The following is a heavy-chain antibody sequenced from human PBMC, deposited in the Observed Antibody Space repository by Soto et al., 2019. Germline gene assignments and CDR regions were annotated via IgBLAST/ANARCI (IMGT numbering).Heavy chain of an antibody. CDR2: IIPILGIA. CDR3: ARSLNSGYDLRYFDY. Sequence: GASVKVSCKASGGTFSSYTISWVRQAPGQGLEWMGRIIPILGIANYAQKFQGRVTITADKSTSTAYMELSSLRSEDTAVYYCARSLNSGYDLRYFDYWGQGTLVTVSS. V-gene: IGHV1-69*02. CDR1: GGTFSSYT. J-gene: IGHJ4*02. D-gene: IGHD5-12*01.